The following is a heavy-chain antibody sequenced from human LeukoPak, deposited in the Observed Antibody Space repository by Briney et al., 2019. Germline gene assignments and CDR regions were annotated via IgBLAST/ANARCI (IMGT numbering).Heavy chain of an antibody. CDR1: GYSFDSYW. CDR2: IYPDDSDT. CDR3: ARGYGII. Sequence: GESLKFSGKGSGYSFDSYWIGWVGRIPGKGLEWMGMIYPDDSDTRYSPSCQGQVTTSADKSSNTPYRQWSSLKASDPAIYYRARGYGIIWGKGTTVTVSS. D-gene: IGHD4-17*01. V-gene: IGHV5-51*01. J-gene: IGHJ6*04.